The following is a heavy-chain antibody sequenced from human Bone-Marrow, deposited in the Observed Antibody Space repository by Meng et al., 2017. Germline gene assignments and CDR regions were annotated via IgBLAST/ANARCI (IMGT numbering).Heavy chain of an antibody. Sequence: VQLVQSGAEVKAPGASLRVSCKPSGYSFTAYYIHWVRQAPGQGLEWLGHINPNSGDTLYAQKFQGRVSMTGDTSISTAYVELSSLRSDDTAVYYCVRDENISLGKLFGNYWGQGTMVTVSS. V-gene: IGHV1-2*06. J-gene: IGHJ4*02. CDR2: INPNSGDT. CDR3: VRDENISLGKLFGNY. CDR1: GYSFTAYY. D-gene: IGHD2-21*01.